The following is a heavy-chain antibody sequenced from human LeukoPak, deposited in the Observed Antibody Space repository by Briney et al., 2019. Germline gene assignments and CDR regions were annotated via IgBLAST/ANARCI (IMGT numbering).Heavy chain of an antibody. J-gene: IGHJ5*02. CDR1: GGSISSYY. D-gene: IGHD2-15*01. CDR2: IYTSGST. Sequence: PSETLSLTCTVAGGSISSYYWSWIRQPAGKGREWIGRIYTSGSTNYNPSLQSRVTMSVDTSKNQFSLKLSSVTAAATAVYYCARDPPIVVVVAATPAGYWFDAWGQGTLVTVSS. V-gene: IGHV4-4*07. CDR3: ARDPPIVVVVAATPAGYWFDA.